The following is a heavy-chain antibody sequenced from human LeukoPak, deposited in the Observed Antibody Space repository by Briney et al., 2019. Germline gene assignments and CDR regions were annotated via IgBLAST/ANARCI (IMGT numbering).Heavy chain of an antibody. CDR3: ARSSDCGGDCLNWFDP. D-gene: IGHD2-21*02. J-gene: IGHJ5*02. V-gene: IGHV5-51*01. Sequence: GESLKISCKGSGYSFTSYWIGWVRQMPGKGLEWMGIIYPGDSDTRYSPSFQGQVTISADKSISTAYLQWSSLKASDTAMYYCARSSDCGGDCLNWFDPWGQETLVTVSS. CDR2: IYPGDSDT. CDR1: GYSFTSYW.